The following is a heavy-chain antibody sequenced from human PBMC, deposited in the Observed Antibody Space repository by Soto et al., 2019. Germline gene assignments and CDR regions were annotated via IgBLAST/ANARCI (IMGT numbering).Heavy chain of an antibody. CDR2: ISSSGTTI. J-gene: IGHJ6*04. D-gene: IGHD2-2*01. Sequence: QVQLVESGGGLVKPGGSLRLSCAASGFTFSDSYMSWVRQAPGKGLEWVSHISSSGTTIYYADSVKGRFTISRDNAKNALYLKMNSLRAEDTAVYYCARVCSSATCYSGGVWGKGTPVTVSS. CDR1: GFTFSDSY. CDR3: ARVCSSATCYSGGV. V-gene: IGHV3-11*01.